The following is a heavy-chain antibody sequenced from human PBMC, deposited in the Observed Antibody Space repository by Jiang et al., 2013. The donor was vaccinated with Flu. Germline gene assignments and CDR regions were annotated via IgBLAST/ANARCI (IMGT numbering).Heavy chain of an antibody. D-gene: IGHD3-10*01. J-gene: IGHJ6*02. V-gene: IGHV1-24*01. Sequence: GAEVKKPGASVKVSCKLSGYTLTEVAMHWVRQAPGKGLEWMGGFDPEHDEAIYAQKLQGRITMTEDTSSDTAYMELSSLRSEDTAVYYCATGARYYGSRILSYSYGMDVWGQGTTVTVSS. CDR2: FDPEHDEA. CDR1: GYTLTEVA. CDR3: ATGARYYGSRILSYSYGMDV.